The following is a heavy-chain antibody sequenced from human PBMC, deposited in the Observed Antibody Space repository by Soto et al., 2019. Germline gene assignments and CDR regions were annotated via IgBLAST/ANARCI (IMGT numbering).Heavy chain of an antibody. CDR3: ARVGATRTPDY. V-gene: IGHV4-39*01. Sequence: SETLSLTCTVSGGSITGGSISSTTYYWGWMRQPPGKGLEWIASFFIGGNTYYNPSLKSRVTTSVDTSKNQFSLKLSSVTAADTAVYYCARVGATRTPDYWGQGTLVTVSS. D-gene: IGHD1-26*01. CDR2: FFIGGNT. J-gene: IGHJ4*02. CDR1: GGSITGGSISSTTYY.